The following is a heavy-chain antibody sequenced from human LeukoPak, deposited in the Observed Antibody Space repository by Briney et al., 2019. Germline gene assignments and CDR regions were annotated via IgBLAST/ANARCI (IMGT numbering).Heavy chain of an antibody. CDR1: GFTFTDFW. D-gene: IGHD6-13*01. J-gene: IGHJ4*01. Sequence: PGGSLRLSCEVSGFTFTDFWMNWVRQAPGKGPEWVASIRQDGNEKTYVGSVKGRFTISRDNTKNSLSLQLNGLRAEDTAVYYCARDGTAPGLYFDLWGQGTLVTVSS. CDR3: ARDGTAPGLYFDL. CDR2: IRQDGNEK. V-gene: IGHV3-7*01.